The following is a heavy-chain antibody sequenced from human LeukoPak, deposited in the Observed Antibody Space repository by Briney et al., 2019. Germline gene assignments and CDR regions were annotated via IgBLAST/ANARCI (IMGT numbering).Heavy chain of an antibody. CDR1: GGSISSSGYY. V-gene: IGHV4-39*01. Sequence: SETLSLTCTVSGGSISSSGYYWGWIRQPPGKGLEWIGSIYYSGSIYSNPSLKSRVTISVDTSKNQFSLKLSSVTAADTAMYYCANSAYYYDSSLLDWGQGTLVTVSS. D-gene: IGHD3-22*01. CDR3: ANSAYYYDSSLLD. CDR2: IYYSGSI. J-gene: IGHJ4*02.